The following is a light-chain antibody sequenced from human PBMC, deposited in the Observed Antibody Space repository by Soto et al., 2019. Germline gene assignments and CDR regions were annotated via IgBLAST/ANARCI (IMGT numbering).Light chain of an antibody. V-gene: IGKV3-20*01. Sequence: EIVLTQSPGTLSLSPGERAPLSCRASQSISMSYLAWYQQRPGQAPRLLIYGASNRATGIPDRFSGSGSGTDFTLIITSLEPEDFAVYYCHQFGPSPWTFGQGTKVELK. J-gene: IGKJ1*01. CDR3: HQFGPSPWT. CDR2: GAS. CDR1: QSISMSY.